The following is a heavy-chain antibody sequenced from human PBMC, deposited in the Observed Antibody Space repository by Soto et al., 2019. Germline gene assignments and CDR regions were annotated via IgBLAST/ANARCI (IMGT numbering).Heavy chain of an antibody. CDR3: ARLEVLATISYYFDF. CDR2: LYYRGNA. CDR1: DDSINSDKYY. D-gene: IGHD2-8*02. V-gene: IGHV4-39*01. Sequence: QLQLQESGPGLVKPSETLSLTCSVSDDSINSDKYYWGWIRQPPGKGLEWIGTLYYRGNAYYNPSLQTRVPISLDKSKSQFSLKLNSVTAAASVVYFCARLEVLATISYYFDFWGPGALVTVSS. J-gene: IGHJ4*02.